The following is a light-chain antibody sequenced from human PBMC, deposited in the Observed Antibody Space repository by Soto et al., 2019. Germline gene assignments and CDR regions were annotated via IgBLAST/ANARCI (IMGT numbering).Light chain of an antibody. V-gene: IGLV2-11*01. CDR3: CSYAGSYSWV. CDR2: DVG. J-gene: IGLJ3*02. Sequence: QSALTQPRSVSGSPGKSVTISCTGTSSDVGGYNYVSWYQQHPGEAPKLMIYDVGKRPSGVPDRFSGSKSGNTASLTISGLQAEDEADYYCCSYAGSYSWVFGGGTKLPVL. CDR1: SSDVGGYNY.